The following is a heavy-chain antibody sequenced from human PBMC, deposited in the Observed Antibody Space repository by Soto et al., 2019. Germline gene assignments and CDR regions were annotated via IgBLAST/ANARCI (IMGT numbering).Heavy chain of an antibody. J-gene: IGHJ6*02. D-gene: IGHD3-10*01. CDR3: ARLAALLFYYGMDV. Sequence: QVQLVQSGAEVKKPGTSVKVSCKASGGSFSSYAISWVRQAPGQGLEWMGGIIPIFGTANYAQKFQGRVTITADESTSTAYMELSSLRSEDTAVYYCARLAALLFYYGMDVWGQGTTVTVPS. V-gene: IGHV1-69*01. CDR1: GGSFSSYA. CDR2: IIPIFGTA.